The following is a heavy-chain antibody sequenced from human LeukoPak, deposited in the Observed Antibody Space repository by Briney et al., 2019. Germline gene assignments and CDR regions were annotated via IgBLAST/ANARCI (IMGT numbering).Heavy chain of an antibody. CDR1: GFTFSSYE. J-gene: IGHJ3*02. CDR2: ITTTDTTK. Sequence: GGSLRLSCAASGFTFSSYEMNWVRQGPGKGLEWISYITTTDTTKYYTDSVKGRFTISRDNAKNSLYLQMHSLRAEDTAVYYCARGGFVFDIWGQGTVVTVST. D-gene: IGHD3-10*01. CDR3: ARGGFVFDI. V-gene: IGHV3-48*03.